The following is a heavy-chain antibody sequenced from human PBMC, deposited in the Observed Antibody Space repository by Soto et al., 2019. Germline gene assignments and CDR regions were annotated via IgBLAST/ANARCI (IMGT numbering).Heavy chain of an antibody. D-gene: IGHD2-2*01. V-gene: IGHV5-51*01. CDR3: ARQRQLRPHGMDV. J-gene: IGHJ6*02. CDR2: IYPGDSDT. CDR1: RYIFTTYW. Sequence: EFLKISFKGSRYIFTTYWIGWVRQIPGKGLEWMGIIYPGDSDTRYSPSFQGQVTISADKSISTAYLQWSSLTASDTAMYYCARQRQLRPHGMDVWGQGTTVTVSS.